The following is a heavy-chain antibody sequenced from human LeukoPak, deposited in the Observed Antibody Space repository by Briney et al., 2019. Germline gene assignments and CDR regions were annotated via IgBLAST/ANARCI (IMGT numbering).Heavy chain of an antibody. CDR1: GFTFSSYW. D-gene: IGHD4-17*01. Sequence: PGGSLRLSCAASGFTFSSYWMSWVRQAPGKGLEWVANIKQDGSEKYYVDSVKGRFTISRDNAKNSLYLQMNSLRAEDTAVYYCARDVIDPDYGDYWFDPWGQGTLVTVSS. CDR2: IKQDGSEK. CDR3: ARDVIDPDYGDYWFDP. V-gene: IGHV3-7*01. J-gene: IGHJ5*02.